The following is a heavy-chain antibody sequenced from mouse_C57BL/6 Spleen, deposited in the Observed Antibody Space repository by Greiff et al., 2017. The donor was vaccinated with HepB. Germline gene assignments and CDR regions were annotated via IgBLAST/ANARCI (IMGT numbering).Heavy chain of an antibody. D-gene: IGHD2-3*01. V-gene: IGHV1-64*01. CDR2: IHPNSGST. CDR3: AIEIYDGSRFAY. Sequence: QVHVKQPGAELVKPGASVKLSCKASGYTFTSYWMPWVKPRPGQGLEWIGMIHPNSGSTNYNEKFKSKATPTEDNSSSTAYKQLSSLTSEDSAVYYCAIEIYDGSRFAYWGQGTLVTVSA. J-gene: IGHJ3*01. CDR1: GYTFTSYW.